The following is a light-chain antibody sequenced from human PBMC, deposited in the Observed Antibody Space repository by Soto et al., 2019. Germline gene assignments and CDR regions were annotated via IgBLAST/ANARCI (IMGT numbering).Light chain of an antibody. Sequence: EIVLTQSPGTLSLSPGDRATLSCRASQSVYNNYLAWYQQKPGQAPRLLIYDASARFTGIPDRFSGSGSGTEFTLTIIRLEPEDFAVYYCQRYGTSFSFGGGTKVELK. J-gene: IGKJ4*01. CDR1: QSVYNNY. CDR3: QRYGTSFS. V-gene: IGKV3-20*01. CDR2: DAS.